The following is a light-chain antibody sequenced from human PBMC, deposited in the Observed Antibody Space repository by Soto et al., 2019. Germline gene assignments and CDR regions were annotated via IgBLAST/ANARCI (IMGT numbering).Light chain of an antibody. CDR2: EVS. CDR3: SSYAGSNSVV. J-gene: IGLJ2*01. CDR1: SSDVGGYNS. V-gene: IGLV2-8*01. Sequence: QSALTQPPSASGSPGQSVTISCTGTSSDVGGYNSVSWYQQYPGKAPSLMIYEVSKRPSGVPDRFSGSKSGNTASLTVSGLQAEDEADYYCSSYAGSNSVVFGGGTQLTVL.